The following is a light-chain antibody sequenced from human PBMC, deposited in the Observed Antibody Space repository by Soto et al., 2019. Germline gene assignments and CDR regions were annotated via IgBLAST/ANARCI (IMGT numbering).Light chain of an antibody. V-gene: IGLV2-23*01. Sequence: QSVLTQPASVSGSPGQSITISCTGTSSDVGGYSRVSWYQHHPGKAPKLMIYEATRRPSGISDRFSGSKSGNTASLTISGLQAEDEAHYYCCSYAGSNSWVFGGGTKLTVL. J-gene: IGLJ3*02. CDR2: EAT. CDR3: CSYAGSNSWV. CDR1: SSDVGGYSR.